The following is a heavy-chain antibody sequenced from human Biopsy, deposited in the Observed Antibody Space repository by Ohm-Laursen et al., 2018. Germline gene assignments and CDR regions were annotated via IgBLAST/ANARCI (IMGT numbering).Heavy chain of an antibody. V-gene: IGHV4-59*11. CDR1: GGSFTGHY. CDR2: ISYTGYT. J-gene: IGHJ1*01. Sequence: SDTLSLTCTVSGGSFTGHYWSWIRQPPGKGLEWIGHISYTGYTSHKSSLKSRVTISLDTSRQHFSLRLTSLSAADTAVYYCARGSNEYGGLYFPHWGQGTLVTVSS. D-gene: IGHD4-23*01. CDR3: ARGSNEYGGLYFPH.